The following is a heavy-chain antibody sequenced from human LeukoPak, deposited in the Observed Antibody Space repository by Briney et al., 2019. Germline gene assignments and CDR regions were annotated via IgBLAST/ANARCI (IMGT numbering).Heavy chain of an antibody. CDR3: ARLREIPVFGVVTKSTSYFDY. J-gene: IGHJ4*02. Sequence: PGGSLRLSCAASGFTFDEYAMHWVRQAPGKGLVWVSRINSDGINTSYADSVKGRFTISRDNAKNTLNLQMNSLRAEDTAVYYCARLREIPVFGVVTKSTSYFDYWGQGTLVTVSS. V-gene: IGHV3-74*01. CDR1: GFTFDEYA. D-gene: IGHD3-3*01. CDR2: INSDGINT.